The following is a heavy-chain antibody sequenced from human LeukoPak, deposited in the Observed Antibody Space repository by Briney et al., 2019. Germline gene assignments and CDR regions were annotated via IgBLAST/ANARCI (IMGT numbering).Heavy chain of an antibody. V-gene: IGHV1-18*01. CDR1: GYTSTSYG. CDR3: ARAWDQYNWNYGSDY. D-gene: IGHD1-7*01. Sequence: ASVKVSCKASGYTSTSYGISWVRQAPGQGLEWMGWISAYNGNTNYAQKLQGRVTMTTDTSTSTAYMELRSLRSDDTAVYYCARAWDQYNWNYGSDYWGQGTLVTVSS. CDR2: ISAYNGNT. J-gene: IGHJ4*02.